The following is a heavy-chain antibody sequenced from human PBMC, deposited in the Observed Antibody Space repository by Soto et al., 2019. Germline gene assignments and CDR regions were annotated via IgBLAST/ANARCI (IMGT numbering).Heavy chain of an antibody. CDR2: ISRSGGSI. CDR1: GFTFSSYD. CDR3: AREVTADAFDI. J-gene: IGHJ3*02. V-gene: IGHV3-48*03. D-gene: IGHD2-21*02. Sequence: EVQLVESGGGLVQPGGSLRLSCAASGFTFSSYDMNWVRQAPGTGPEWVSYISRSGGSISYADAVKGRFTISRDNAKSSLDLQMNSLRAEDTAGYYCAREVTADAFDIWGKGTMVTVSS.